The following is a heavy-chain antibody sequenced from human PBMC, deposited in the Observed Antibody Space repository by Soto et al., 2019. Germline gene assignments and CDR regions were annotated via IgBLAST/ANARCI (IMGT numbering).Heavy chain of an antibody. CDR3: ASYRVGLALVI. Sequence: SETLSLTCTVSGVSISSYYWSWIRQPPGKRLEWIGYIYYSGSTNYNPSLKSRVTISVDTSKNQFSLKLSSVTAADTAVYYCASYRVGLALVIGGQGTMVTV. V-gene: IGHV4-59*01. CDR2: IYYSGST. CDR1: GVSISSYY. J-gene: IGHJ3*02. D-gene: IGHD2-21*01.